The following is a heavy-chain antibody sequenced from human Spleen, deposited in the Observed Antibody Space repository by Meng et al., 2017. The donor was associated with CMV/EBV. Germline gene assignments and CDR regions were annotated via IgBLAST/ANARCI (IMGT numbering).Heavy chain of an antibody. Sequence: ASGVTFSNYWMSWVRQAPGKGLEWVANIKQDGSERSYVDSVKGRFIISRDNAKNSLYLHMNRLRAEDTAVYYCATHKGYTYPLGFGYWGQGTLVTVSS. J-gene: IGHJ4*02. D-gene: IGHD5-18*01. CDR1: GVTFSNYW. V-gene: IGHV3-7*01. CDR2: IKQDGSER. CDR3: ATHKGYTYPLGFGY.